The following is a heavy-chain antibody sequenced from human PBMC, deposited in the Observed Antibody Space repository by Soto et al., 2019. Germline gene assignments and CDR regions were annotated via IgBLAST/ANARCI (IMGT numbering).Heavy chain of an antibody. CDR1: GGTFSSYA. V-gene: IGHV1-69*13. CDR3: ARHGVVPAAIDYYYGMDV. CDR2: IIPIFGTA. Sequence: SVKVSCKASGGTFSSYAISWVRQAPGQGLEWMGGIIPIFGTANYAQKFQGRVTITADESTSTAYMELSSLRSEDTAVYYCARHGVVPAAIDYYYGMDVWGQGTTVTVSS. D-gene: IGHD2-2*01. J-gene: IGHJ6*02.